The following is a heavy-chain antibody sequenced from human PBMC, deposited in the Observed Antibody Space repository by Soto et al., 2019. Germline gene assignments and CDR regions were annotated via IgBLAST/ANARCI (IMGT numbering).Heavy chain of an antibody. V-gene: IGHV3-7*05. Sequence: GGSLRLSCAASGFTFSTYWMSWVRQAPGKGLEWVANTNEDGSVNQYVDSVEGRFTISRDNGKNSLFLQMNNVRPDDTAVYYCARNYWHLFDFWGQGTLVTVPQ. CDR3: ARNYWHLFDF. CDR2: TNEDGSVN. J-gene: IGHJ4*02. CDR1: GFTFSTYW. D-gene: IGHD2-8*02.